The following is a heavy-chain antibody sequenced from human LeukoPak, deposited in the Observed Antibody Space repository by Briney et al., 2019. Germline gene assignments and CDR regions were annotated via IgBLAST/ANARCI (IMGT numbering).Heavy chain of an antibody. CDR1: GGTFNSYA. Sequence: GASVKVSCKASGGTFNSYAINWVRQAPGQGLEWMGGSIPMFGTTNFAPEFQGRVTITADEFTSTASMELTSLKSEDTAVYYCARGSTVTTAVLVPNDVFDIWGQGTMVTVSS. D-gene: IGHD4-17*01. J-gene: IGHJ3*02. CDR3: ARGSTVTTAVLVPNDVFDI. V-gene: IGHV1-69*13. CDR2: SIPMFGTT.